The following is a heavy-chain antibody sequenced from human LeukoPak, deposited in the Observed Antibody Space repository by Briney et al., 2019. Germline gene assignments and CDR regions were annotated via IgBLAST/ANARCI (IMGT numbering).Heavy chain of an antibody. Sequence: GGSLRLSCAASGFTFSSYGMSWVRQAPGKGLEWVSAISGSGGSTYYADSVKGRFTISRDNAKNSLYLQMNSLRAEDTTVYYCAREKGSGSYYNLDDAFDIWGQGTMVTVSS. CDR3: AREKGSGSYYNLDDAFDI. CDR2: ISGSGGST. D-gene: IGHD3-10*01. CDR1: GFTFSSYG. J-gene: IGHJ3*02. V-gene: IGHV3-23*01.